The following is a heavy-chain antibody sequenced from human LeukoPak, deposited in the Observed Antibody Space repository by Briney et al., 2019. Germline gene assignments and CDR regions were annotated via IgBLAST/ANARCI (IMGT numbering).Heavy chain of an antibody. CDR1: GGSISSYC. V-gene: IGHV4-59*12. Sequence: SETLSLTCTVSGGSISSYCWSWIRQPPGKGLDWIGSICYSGNTNYSPSLRRRVTISVDTSKNQVSLKLSSVTAADTAVYYCARDYYYYYMDVWGKGTTVTVSS. CDR2: ICYSGNT. J-gene: IGHJ6*03. CDR3: ARDYYYYYMDV.